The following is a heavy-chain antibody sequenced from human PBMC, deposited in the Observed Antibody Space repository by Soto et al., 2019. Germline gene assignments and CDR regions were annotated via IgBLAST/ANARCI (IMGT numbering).Heavy chain of an antibody. D-gene: IGHD6-19*01. CDR3: ARVAGIAVAGTYYYYYYGMDV. CDR2: INAGNGNT. Sequence: ASVKVSCKASGYTFTSYAMHWVRQAPGQRLEWMGWINAGNGNTKYSQKFQGRVTITRDTSASTAYMELSSLRSEDTAVYYCARVAGIAVAGTYYYYYYGMDVWGQGTTVTVSS. J-gene: IGHJ6*02. V-gene: IGHV1-3*01. CDR1: GYTFTSYA.